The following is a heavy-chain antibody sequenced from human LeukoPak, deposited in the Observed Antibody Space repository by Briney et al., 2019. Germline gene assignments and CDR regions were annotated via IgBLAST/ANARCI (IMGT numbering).Heavy chain of an antibody. Sequence: SVKVSCKASGCTFSSYAFSWVRQAPGPGLEWMGGIIPIFGTANYAQNFQGRVTITTDESTSTAYLELSSLRSEDTAVYYCARDSFWCMIGSMDVWGKGTTVTVSS. CDR2: IIPIFGTA. J-gene: IGHJ6*03. D-gene: IGHD2-8*01. CDR1: GCTFSSYA. CDR3: ARDSFWCMIGSMDV. V-gene: IGHV1-69*05.